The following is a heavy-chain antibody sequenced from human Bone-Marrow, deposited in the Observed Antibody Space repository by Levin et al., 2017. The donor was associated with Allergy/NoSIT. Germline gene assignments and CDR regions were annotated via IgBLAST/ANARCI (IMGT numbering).Heavy chain of an antibody. CDR2: INHSGST. CDR3: ARGRARARDRVWGSSRSAGGTNWFDP. D-gene: IGHD3-16*02. V-gene: IGHV4-34*01. Sequence: PSETLSLTCAVNGGSFSDYSWSWIRQPPGKGLEWIGEINHSGSTNYSPSLKSRVTISIDTSKTQFSLKLSFVTAAATAVYFCARGRARARDRVWGSSRSAGGTNWFDPWGQGTLVTVSS. J-gene: IGHJ5*02. CDR1: GGSFSDYS.